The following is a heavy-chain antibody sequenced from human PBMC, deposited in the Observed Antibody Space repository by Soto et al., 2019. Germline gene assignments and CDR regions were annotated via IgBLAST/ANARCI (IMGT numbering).Heavy chain of an antibody. J-gene: IGHJ4*02. CDR2: LSSDGFGA. CDR3: ARDLGGPDY. CDR1: GFSLSPYW. D-gene: IGHD3-16*01. V-gene: IGHV3-74*03. Sequence: TGGSLRLSCAASGFSLSPYWMHWVRQVPGRGLEWVARLSSDGFGAAYADSVKGQFFISRDIARNTLSLQMNSLRADDTAVYYCARDLGGPDYWGRGTSVTVSS.